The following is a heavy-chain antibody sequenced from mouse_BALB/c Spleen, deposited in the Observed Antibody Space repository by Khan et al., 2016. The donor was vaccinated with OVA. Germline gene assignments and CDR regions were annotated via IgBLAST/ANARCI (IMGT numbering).Heavy chain of an antibody. Sequence: QVQLKESGAELAKPGASVQMSCKASGYTFTTYWMHWVKQRPGQGLEWIGYINPTSGYTDYSENFKDKATLSADKSSSTAYMQLSRLTSEDSAVYYCTRDRIDYWGKGTTLTVSS. CDR2: INPTSGYT. CDR3: TRDRIDY. V-gene: IGHV1-7*01. J-gene: IGHJ2*01. CDR1: GYTFTTYW.